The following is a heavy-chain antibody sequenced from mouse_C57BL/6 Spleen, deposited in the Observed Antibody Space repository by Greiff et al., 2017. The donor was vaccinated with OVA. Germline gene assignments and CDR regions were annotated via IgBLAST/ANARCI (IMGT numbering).Heavy chain of an antibody. D-gene: IGHD2-2*01. Sequence: EVKVVESGGGLVKPGGSLKLSCAASGFTFSDYGMHWVRQAPEKGLEWVAYISSGSSTIYYADTVKGRFTISRDNAKNTLFLQMTSLRSEDTAMYYCARRLQAYWGQGTLVTVSA. J-gene: IGHJ3*01. CDR3: ARRLQAY. CDR2: ISSGSSTI. CDR1: GFTFSDYG. V-gene: IGHV5-17*01.